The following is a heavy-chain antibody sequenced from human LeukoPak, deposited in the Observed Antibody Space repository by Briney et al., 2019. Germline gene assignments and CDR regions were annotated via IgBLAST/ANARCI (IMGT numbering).Heavy chain of an antibody. V-gene: IGHV4-38-2*02. D-gene: IGHD3-10*01. CDR3: ARGTGSLFY. Sequence: PSETLSLTCTVSGYSISRGYYWAWIRHPPGKGLEWIGSIHHSGSTYYNPSLKGRVTISIETSKSQFSLNLNSVTAADTAVYYCARGTGSLFYWGHGILVTVSS. CDR2: IHHSGST. CDR1: GYSISRGYY. J-gene: IGHJ4*01.